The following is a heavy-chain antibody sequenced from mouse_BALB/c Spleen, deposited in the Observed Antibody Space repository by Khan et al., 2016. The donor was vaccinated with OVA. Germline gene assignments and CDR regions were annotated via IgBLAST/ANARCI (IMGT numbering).Heavy chain of an antibody. CDR3: ARAYYGNYREAMDY. J-gene: IGHJ4*01. D-gene: IGHD2-10*01. Sequence: QMQLEESGPGLVAPSQSLSITCTVSGFSLTGYGVNWVRQPPGKGLEWLGMIWGDGSTDYNSALKSRLSISKDNSKSLVFLKMNSLQTDDTARYYCARAYYGNYREAMDYWGQGTSVTVSS. CDR2: IWGDGST. CDR1: GFSLTGYG. V-gene: IGHV2-6-7*01.